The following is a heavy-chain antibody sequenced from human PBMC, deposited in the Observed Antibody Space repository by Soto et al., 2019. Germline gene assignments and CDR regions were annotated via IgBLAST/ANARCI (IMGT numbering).Heavy chain of an antibody. CDR1: GGSLSSCY. J-gene: IGHJ6*02. CDR3: ARDRNYCGSGSDLYYYYYYGMDV. V-gene: IGHV4-59*01. Sequence: SETLSLTCTVSGGSLSSCYWRWFRQRPGKGLEWIGYIYYSGSTSYNPSLKSRVTISVDTSKNQFSLKLSSVTAADTAVYYCARDRNYCGSGSDLYYYYYYGMDVWGQGTTVT. CDR2: IYYSGST. D-gene: IGHD3-10*01.